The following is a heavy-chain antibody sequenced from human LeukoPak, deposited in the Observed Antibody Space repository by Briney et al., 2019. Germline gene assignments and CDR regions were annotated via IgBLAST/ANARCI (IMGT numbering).Heavy chain of an antibody. D-gene: IGHD5-12*01. CDR3: ARAGVGYSGYVRESIESYYFDY. J-gene: IGHJ4*02. Sequence: GASVKVSCKASGGTFSSYAISWVRQAPGQGLEWMGRIIPILGIANYAQKFQGRVTITADKSTSTAYMELSSLRSEDTAVYYCARAGVGYSGYVRESIESYYFDYWGQGTLVTVSS. CDR1: GGTFSSYA. CDR2: IIPILGIA. V-gene: IGHV1-69*04.